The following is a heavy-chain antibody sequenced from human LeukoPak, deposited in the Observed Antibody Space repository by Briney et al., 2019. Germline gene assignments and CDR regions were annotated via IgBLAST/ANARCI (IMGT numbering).Heavy chain of an antibody. CDR2: IYHSGST. Sequence: SETLSLTCAVSGGSISSGGYSWSWIRQPPGKGLEWIGYIYHSGSTYYNPSLKSRVTISVDRSKNQFSLKLSSVTAADTAAYYCARVLLNYYDSSGYFDYWGQGTLVTVSS. J-gene: IGHJ4*02. CDR3: ARVLLNYYDSSGYFDY. CDR1: GGSISSGGYS. V-gene: IGHV4-30-2*01. D-gene: IGHD3-22*01.